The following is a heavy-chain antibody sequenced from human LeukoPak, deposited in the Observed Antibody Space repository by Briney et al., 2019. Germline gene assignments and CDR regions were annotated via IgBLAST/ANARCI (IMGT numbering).Heavy chain of an antibody. Sequence: GGSLRLSCAASGFTVSNNYMSWVPQAPGKGLEWVLVIYSGGATYYGASVNGRFTISRDNSKNTLSLQMNSLRVEDRAVYYCGKLKSSGYIIEYWGQGTLVTVSS. J-gene: IGHJ4*02. D-gene: IGHD3-22*01. CDR2: IYSGGAT. CDR3: GKLKSSGYIIEY. V-gene: IGHV3-53*01. CDR1: GFTVSNNY.